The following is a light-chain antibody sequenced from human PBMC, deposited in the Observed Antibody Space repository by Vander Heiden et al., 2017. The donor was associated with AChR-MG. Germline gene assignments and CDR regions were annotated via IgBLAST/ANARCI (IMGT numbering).Light chain of an antibody. J-gene: IGLJ3*02. Sequence: QSALTQPPSVSGSPGQPITISRTGTSSDVGSYNLVSWYQQHQGKAPQLMIYEVSKRPSGVSNRVSGSKPGNTASLTISGLQAEDESDYYCCSYAGSSGVFGGGTKLTGL. CDR3: CSYAGSSGV. CDR1: SSDVGSYNL. V-gene: IGLV2-23*02. CDR2: EVS.